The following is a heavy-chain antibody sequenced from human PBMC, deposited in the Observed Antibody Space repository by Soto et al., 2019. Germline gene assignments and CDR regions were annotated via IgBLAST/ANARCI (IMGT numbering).Heavy chain of an antibody. CDR1: GFTFGDYA. CDR2: IRSKAYGGTT. V-gene: IGHV3-49*03. CDR3: TRDPPLAATGVYYYYYYMDV. J-gene: IGHJ6*03. Sequence: GGSLRLSCTASGFTFGDYAMSWFRQAPGKGLEWVGFIRSKAYGGTTEYAASVKGRFTISRDDSKSIAYLKMNSLKTEDTAVYYCTRDPPLAATGVYYYYYYMDVWGKGTTVTVSS. D-gene: IGHD2-15*01.